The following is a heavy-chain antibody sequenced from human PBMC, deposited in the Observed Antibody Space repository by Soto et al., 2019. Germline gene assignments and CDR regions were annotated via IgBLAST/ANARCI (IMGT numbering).Heavy chain of an antibody. Sequence: GGSLRLSCAASGFTVSSNFMSWVRQAPGQGLEWVSVIYSGGNTYYADSVKGRFTISRHNSNNTLFLQMNSLRPEDTALFYFARMGGIISTIYYHYYMYVLGKGAPVTVSS. D-gene: IGHD1-26*01. V-gene: IGHV3-53*04. CDR1: GFTVSSNF. CDR2: IYSGGNT. J-gene: IGHJ6*03. CDR3: ARMGGIISTIYYHYYMYV.